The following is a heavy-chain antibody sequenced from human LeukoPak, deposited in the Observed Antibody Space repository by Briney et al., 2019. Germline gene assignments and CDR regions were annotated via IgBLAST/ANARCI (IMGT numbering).Heavy chain of an antibody. D-gene: IGHD6-19*01. Sequence: QAGGSLRLSCAASGFTFSLYNMNWARQAPGKGLEWVSQISASETSIKYADSVRGRFTISRDNVKNSVYLQMNSLRAEDTAIYYCVRDNLENQWLERSYWGQGTLVTVSS. CDR2: ISASETSI. CDR1: GFTFSLYN. J-gene: IGHJ4*02. V-gene: IGHV3-48*03. CDR3: VRDNLENQWLERSY.